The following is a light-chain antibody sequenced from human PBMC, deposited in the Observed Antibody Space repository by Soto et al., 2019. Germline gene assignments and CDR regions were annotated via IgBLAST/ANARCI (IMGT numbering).Light chain of an antibody. V-gene: IGKV1-9*01. Sequence: IQLTQSPSSLSASVGDRVTITCRASQGVRRYLAWYQQKPGQAPKLLIYAASTLQSGVPSRFSGSGSGTDFTLTISNLQPEDFATYYCQQLNSYPSITFGPGTKVDVK. CDR1: QGVRRY. J-gene: IGKJ3*01. CDR3: QQLNSYPSIT. CDR2: AAS.